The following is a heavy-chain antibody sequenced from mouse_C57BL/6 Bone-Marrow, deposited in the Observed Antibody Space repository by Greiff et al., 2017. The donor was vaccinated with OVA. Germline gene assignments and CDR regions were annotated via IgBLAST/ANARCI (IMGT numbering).Heavy chain of an antibody. CDR1: GYTFTSYG. Sequence: LVESGAELARPGASVKLSCKASGYTFTSYGISWVKQRTGQGLEWIGEIYPRSGNTYYNEKFKGKATLTADKSSSTAYMELRSLTSEDSAVYFCASSGYYYAMDYWGQGTSVTVSS. J-gene: IGHJ4*01. CDR2: IYPRSGNT. CDR3: ASSGYYYAMDY. V-gene: IGHV1-81*01. D-gene: IGHD3-2*02.